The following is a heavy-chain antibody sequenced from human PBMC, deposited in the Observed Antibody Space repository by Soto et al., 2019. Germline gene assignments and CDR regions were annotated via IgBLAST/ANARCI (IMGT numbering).Heavy chain of an antibody. J-gene: IGHJ4*02. Sequence: PSETLSLTCAVSGGSISSGGYSWSWIRQPPGKGLEWIGYIYHSGSTYYNPSLKSRVTISVDRSKNQFSLKLSSVTAAATAVYYCARGSGSYFDYWGQGTLVTVSS. CDR1: GGSISSGGYS. CDR3: ARGSGSYFDY. CDR2: IYHSGST. D-gene: IGHD3-22*01. V-gene: IGHV4-30-2*01.